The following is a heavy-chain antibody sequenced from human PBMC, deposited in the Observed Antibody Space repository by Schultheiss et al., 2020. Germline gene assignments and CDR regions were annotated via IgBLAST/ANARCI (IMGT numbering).Heavy chain of an antibody. CDR2: TRNKANSYTT. V-gene: IGHV3-72*01. CDR1: GFTFSDHY. Sequence: GGSLRLSCAASGFTFSDHYMDWVRQAPGKGLEWVGRTRNKANSYTTEYAASVKGRFTISRDDSKNTLYLQMNSLKTEDTAVYYCTTDRGSGRNYYYYGMDVWGQGTTVTVSS. D-gene: IGHD5-12*01. J-gene: IGHJ6*02. CDR3: TTDRGSGRNYYYYGMDV.